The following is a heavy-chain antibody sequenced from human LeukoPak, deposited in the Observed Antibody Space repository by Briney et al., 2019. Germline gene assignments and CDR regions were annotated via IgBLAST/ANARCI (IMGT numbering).Heavy chain of an antibody. CDR3: ARSSDYGGNSSPWFDP. J-gene: IGHJ5*02. CDR2: ISSSGSTI. CDR1: GFTFSDYY. V-gene: IGHV3-11*04. D-gene: IGHD4-23*01. Sequence: PGGSLRLSCAASGFTFSDYYMSWIRQAPGKGLEWVSYISSSGSTIYYADSVMGRFTISRDNSKNTLYLQMNSLRAEDTAVYYCARSSDYGGNSSPWFDPWGQGTLVTVSS.